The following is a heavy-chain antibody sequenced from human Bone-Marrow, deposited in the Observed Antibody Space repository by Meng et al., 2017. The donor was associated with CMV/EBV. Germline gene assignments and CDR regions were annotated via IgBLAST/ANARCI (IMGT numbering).Heavy chain of an antibody. V-gene: IGHV2-5*01. D-gene: IGHD3-22*01. CDR2: IYWNNDK. CDR1: GVG. CDR3: AHRRDYYDSSGYFWRNYYFDY. Sequence: GVGVSWIRQPPGKALEWLALIYWNNDKRYSPSLKRRLTITKDTSKNQVVLRMTNMDPVDTGTYYCAHRRDYYDSSGYFWRNYYFDYWGQGTLVTVSS. J-gene: IGHJ4*02.